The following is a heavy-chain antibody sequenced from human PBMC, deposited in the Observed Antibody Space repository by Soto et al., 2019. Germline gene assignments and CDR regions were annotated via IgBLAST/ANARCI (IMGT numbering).Heavy chain of an antibody. Sequence: GGSLRLSCAASGFTFSNAWMSWVRQAPGKGLEWVGRIKSKTDGGTTDYAAPVKGRFTISRDDSKNTLYLQMNSLKTEDTAVYYCTTTIMVRGVISLGAFDIWGQGTMVTVSS. J-gene: IGHJ3*02. CDR2: IKSKTDGGTT. CDR1: GFTFSNAW. D-gene: IGHD3-10*01. CDR3: TTTIMVRGVISLGAFDI. V-gene: IGHV3-15*01.